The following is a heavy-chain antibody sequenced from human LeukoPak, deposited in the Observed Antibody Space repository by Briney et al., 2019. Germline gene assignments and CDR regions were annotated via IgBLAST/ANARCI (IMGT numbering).Heavy chain of an antibody. CDR3: ARRGEIFGVVIKAFDI. V-gene: IGHV5-51*01. Sequence: ESLKISCKGSGYSFTSYWIGWVRQMPGKGLEWMGIIYPGDSDTRYSPSFQGQVTISADKSISTAYLQWSSLKALDTAMYYCARRGEIFGVVIKAFDIWGQGTMVTVSS. J-gene: IGHJ3*02. CDR2: IYPGDSDT. D-gene: IGHD3-3*01. CDR1: GYSFTSYW.